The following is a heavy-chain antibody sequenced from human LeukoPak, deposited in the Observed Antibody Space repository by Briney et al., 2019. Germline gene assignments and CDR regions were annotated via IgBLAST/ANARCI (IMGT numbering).Heavy chain of an antibody. D-gene: IGHD4-23*01. CDR3: AKRSDYGSNGNYFDS. CDR1: GFTFSSYG. J-gene: IGHJ4*02. Sequence: TGGSLRLSCAASGFTFSSYGMSWVRQAPGKGLEWVSTISGRDTNTYYADSVEGRFTISRDNSKNTLYLQMKSLRAEDTALYYCAKRSDYGSNGNYFDSWGQGTPVTVSS. V-gene: IGHV3-23*01. CDR2: ISGRDTNT.